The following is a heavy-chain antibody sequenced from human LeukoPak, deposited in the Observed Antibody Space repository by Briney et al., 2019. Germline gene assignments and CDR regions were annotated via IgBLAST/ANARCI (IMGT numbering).Heavy chain of an antibody. CDR1: GFTLTNYG. CDR2: IRSDRSNQ. D-gene: IGHD3-10*01. J-gene: IGHJ4*02. Sequence: GGSLRLSCAASGFTLTNYGTRWVRQAPGKGLGWVAFIRSDRSNQYYADSVKGRFTISRDNSKNTVYLQMNSLRAEDTAAYYCAKVSGFYFDYWGQGTLVTVSS. V-gene: IGHV3-30*02. CDR3: AKVSGFYFDY.